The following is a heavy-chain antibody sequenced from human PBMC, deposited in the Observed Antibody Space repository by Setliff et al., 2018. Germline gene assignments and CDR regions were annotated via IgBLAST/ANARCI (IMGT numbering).Heavy chain of an antibody. J-gene: IGHJ4*02. CDR1: GYTFSSNA. Sequence: ASVKVSCKASGYTFSSNAFHWVRQAPGQTLEWLGWIHAGSSNTLYSQRFQDRITISRDTSATTVHMELSSLRSDDTAVYYCARMSTSGPHYDYWGQGTLVTVSS. V-gene: IGHV1-3*01. CDR2: IHAGSSNT. CDR3: ARMSTSGPHYDY. D-gene: IGHD2-8*02.